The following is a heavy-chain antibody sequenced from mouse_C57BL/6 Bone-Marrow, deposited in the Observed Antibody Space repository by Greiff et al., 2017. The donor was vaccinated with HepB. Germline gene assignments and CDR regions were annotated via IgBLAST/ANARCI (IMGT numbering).Heavy chain of an antibody. CDR3: ARSGNYYGFAY. CDR1: GYAFSSYW. CDR2: IYPGDGDT. V-gene: IGHV1-80*01. Sequence: VKVVESGAELVKPGASVKISCKASGYAFSSYWMNWVKQRPGKGLEWIGQIYPGDGDTNYNGKFKGKATLTADKSSSTAYMQLSSLTSEDSAVYFCARSGNYYGFAYWGQGTLVTVSA. D-gene: IGHD1-1*01. J-gene: IGHJ3*01.